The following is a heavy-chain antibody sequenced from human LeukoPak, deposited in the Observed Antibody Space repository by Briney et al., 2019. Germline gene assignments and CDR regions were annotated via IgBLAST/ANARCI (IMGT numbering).Heavy chain of an antibody. CDR1: GFTFSSYA. CDR2: ISYDGSNK. Sequence: PGGSLRLSCAASGFTFSSYAMHWVRQAPGKGLEWVAVISYDGSNKYYADSVKGRFTISRDNSKNTLYLQMNSLRAEDTAVYYCASTWATITNYFDYWGQGTLVTVSS. CDR3: ASTWATITNYFDY. D-gene: IGHD5-12*01. J-gene: IGHJ4*02. V-gene: IGHV3-30-3*01.